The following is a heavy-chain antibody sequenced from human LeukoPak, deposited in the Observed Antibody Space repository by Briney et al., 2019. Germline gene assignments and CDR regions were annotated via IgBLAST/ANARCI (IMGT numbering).Heavy chain of an antibody. D-gene: IGHD3-22*01. CDR1: GGTFSSYA. Sequence: ASVKVSCKASGGTFSSYAISWVRQAPGQGLEWMGRIIPIFGTANYAQKFQGRVTITTDESTSTAYMELSSVRSEDTAVYYCARARKGYYYDSSGYGDFDYWGQGTLVTVSS. V-gene: IGHV1-69*05. CDR3: ARARKGYYYDSSGYGDFDY. CDR2: IIPIFGTA. J-gene: IGHJ4*02.